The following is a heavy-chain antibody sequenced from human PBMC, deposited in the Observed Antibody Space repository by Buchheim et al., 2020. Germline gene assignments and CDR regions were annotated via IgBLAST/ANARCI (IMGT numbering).Heavy chain of an antibody. CDR1: GFTFSNIA. CDR3: ARGSGTSLDYYYYAMDV. Sequence: QVQLVESGGGLVQPGRSLRLPCVASGFTFSNIAMHWVRQDPGKGLEWVAVISYDGCNMYYADFVTGRFTISREHSKTTLYVQMNSLRAEDTAVYYCARGSGTSLDYYYYAMDVWGQGTT. CDR2: ISYDGCNM. V-gene: IGHV3-30-3*01. J-gene: IGHJ6*02.